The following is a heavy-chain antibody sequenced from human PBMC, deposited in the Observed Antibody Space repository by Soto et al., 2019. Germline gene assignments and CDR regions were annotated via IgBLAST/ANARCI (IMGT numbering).Heavy chain of an antibody. CDR2: INAGNGNT. J-gene: IGHJ4*02. V-gene: IGHV1-3*01. CDR3: ARTGYSGSYCDY. D-gene: IGHD1-26*01. Sequence: QVQLVQSGAEVKKPGASVKVSCKASGYTFTSYAMHWVRQAPGQRLEWMGWINAGNGNTNYSQKFQGRVTITRDTAASTAYMELSSLRSEDTAVYYCARTGYSGSYCDYWGQETLVTVSS. CDR1: GYTFTSYA.